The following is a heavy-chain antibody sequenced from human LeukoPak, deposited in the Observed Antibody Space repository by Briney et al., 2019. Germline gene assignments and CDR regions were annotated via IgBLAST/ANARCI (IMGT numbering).Heavy chain of an antibody. D-gene: IGHD1-26*01. V-gene: IGHV3-21*01. CDR2: ISSSSSYI. J-gene: IGHJ4*02. Sequence: GGSLLLSCAASGFTFSSYSMNWVRQAPGKGLEWVSSISSSSSYIYYADSVKGRFTISRDNAKNSLYLQMNSLRAEDTAVYYCARESRVVGATPLDYWGQGTLVTVSS. CDR1: GFTFSSYS. CDR3: ARESRVVGATPLDY.